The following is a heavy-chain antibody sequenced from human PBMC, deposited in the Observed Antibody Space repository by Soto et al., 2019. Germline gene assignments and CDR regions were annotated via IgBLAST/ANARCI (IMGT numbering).Heavy chain of an antibody. CDR3: ARPPTTWKSGSFAF. CDR1: GYTFIGYD. V-gene: IGHV1-2*02. J-gene: IGHJ4*02. CDR2: INCDSGVT. D-gene: IGHD1-1*01. Sequence: QVQLVQSGAEMKKPGASVKVSCKASGYTFIGYDIHWVRQAPGQGLEWMGWINCDSGVTNFAQKFQGRVSMSRDASVSTVYLEPTSLRTDDTAIYYCARPPTTWKSGSFAFWGQGTLVSVSS.